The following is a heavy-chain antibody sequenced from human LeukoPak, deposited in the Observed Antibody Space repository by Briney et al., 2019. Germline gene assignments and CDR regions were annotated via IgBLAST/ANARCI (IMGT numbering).Heavy chain of an antibody. J-gene: IGHJ4*02. V-gene: IGHV3-48*01. CDR1: GFTFSSYS. CDR3: ARDAAPMIVVVNPEVIVSEFDY. Sequence: GGSLRLSCAASGFTFSSYSMNWVRQAPGKGLEWVSYISSSSSTIYYADSVKGRFTISRDNAKNSLYLQMNSLRAEDTAVYYCARDAAPMIVVVNPEVIVSEFDYWGQGTLVTVSS. CDR2: ISSSSSTI. D-gene: IGHD3-22*01.